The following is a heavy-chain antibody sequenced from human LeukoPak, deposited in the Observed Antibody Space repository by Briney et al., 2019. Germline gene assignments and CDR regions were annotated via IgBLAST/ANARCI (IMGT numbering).Heavy chain of an antibody. CDR1: GGTFSSYG. J-gene: IGHJ4*02. CDR2: IIPIFGTA. CDR3: ARCGYYSNYFDY. D-gene: IGHD4-11*01. V-gene: IGHV1-69*05. Sequence: SVKVSCKASGGTFSSYGISWVRQAPGQGLEWMGGIIPIFGTANYAQKFQGRVTITTDESTSTAYMELSSLRSEDTAVYYCARCGYYSNYFDYWGQGTLVTVSS.